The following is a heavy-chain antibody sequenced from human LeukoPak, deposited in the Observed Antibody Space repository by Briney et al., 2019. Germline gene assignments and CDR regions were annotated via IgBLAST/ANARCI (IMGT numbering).Heavy chain of an antibody. CDR3: ARHATSSTSGPPYDY. J-gene: IGHJ4*02. Sequence: SETLSLTCTVSGDSIRNYYWNWIRQPPGRGLEWIGYIDHSGSTDYNPSLKSRVTISLDASKKQFSLRLTSVTAADTAVYYCARHATSSTSGPPYDYWGQGTLVPVSS. CDR1: GDSIRNYY. CDR2: IDHSGST. V-gene: IGHV4-59*08. D-gene: IGHD5-24*01.